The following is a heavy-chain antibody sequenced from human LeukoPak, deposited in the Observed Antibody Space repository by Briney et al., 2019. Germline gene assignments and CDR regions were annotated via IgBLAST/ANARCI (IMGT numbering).Heavy chain of an antibody. Sequence: GGSLRLSCAASGFTFSSYGMHWVRQAPGKGLEGVAGISYDGSNKYYADSVKGRFTISRDNSKNTLYLQMNSLRAEDTAVYYCARSQYQLLHFDYWGQGTLVTVSS. CDR3: ARSQYQLLHFDY. J-gene: IGHJ4*02. V-gene: IGHV3-30*03. D-gene: IGHD2-2*01. CDR1: GFTFSSYG. CDR2: ISYDGSNK.